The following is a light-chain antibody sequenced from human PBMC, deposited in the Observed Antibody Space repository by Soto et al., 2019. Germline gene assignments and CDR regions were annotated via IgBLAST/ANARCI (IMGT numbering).Light chain of an antibody. Sequence: EIVLTQSPGTLSLSPGERATLSCRASQSVSSSYLAWYQQKPGQAPRLLIYGASSRATGIPDRFSGSGSGTDFTLPISRLEPKDFAVYYCQQYGSSGYTFGQGTKLEIK. CDR3: QQYGSSGYT. V-gene: IGKV3-20*01. CDR2: GAS. CDR1: QSVSSSY. J-gene: IGKJ2*01.